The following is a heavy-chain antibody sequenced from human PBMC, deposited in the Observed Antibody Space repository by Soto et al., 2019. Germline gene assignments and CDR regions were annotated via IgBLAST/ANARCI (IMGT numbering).Heavy chain of an antibody. CDR2: INPNSGDT. CDR1: GYSFNAYY. Sequence: ASVKVSCKTSGYSFNAYYIHWVRLAPGQGLEWMGWINPNSGDTNYAQRFQDWVTMTRDTSINTAYMELTRLRSDDMAVYYCARGQQWSQDHYLDNWGQGTLVTVSS. CDR3: ARGQQWSQDHYLDN. V-gene: IGHV1-2*04. D-gene: IGHD2-15*01. J-gene: IGHJ4*02.